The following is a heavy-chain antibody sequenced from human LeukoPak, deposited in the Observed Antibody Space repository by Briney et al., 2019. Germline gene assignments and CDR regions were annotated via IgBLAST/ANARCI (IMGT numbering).Heavy chain of an antibody. J-gene: IGHJ4*02. CDR3: ARDHPGPEFIDY. CDR2: ISPHNGGT. CDR1: GYTFSDYY. V-gene: IGHV1-2*02. Sequence: ASVKVSCKSSGYTFSDYYIHWVRQTPEQGLEWMAWISPHNGGTHYAQKFQGRVTMTLDTPTSTAYLELNSLTSDDTAVYYCARDHPGPEFIDYWGQGTLVTVSS.